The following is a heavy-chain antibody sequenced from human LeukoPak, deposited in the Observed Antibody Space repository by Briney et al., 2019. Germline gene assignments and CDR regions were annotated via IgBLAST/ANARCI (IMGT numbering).Heavy chain of an antibody. V-gene: IGHV4-61*01. Sequence: SETLSLTCTVSGASITNSSYYWGWIRQPPGKGLEWIGYIYYSGSTNYNPSLKSRVTISVDTSKNQFSLKLSSVTAADTAVYYCARETSQKGAHYMDVWGKGTTVTISS. D-gene: IGHD3-16*01. CDR3: ARETSQKGAHYMDV. CDR2: IYYSGST. J-gene: IGHJ6*03. CDR1: GASITNSSYY.